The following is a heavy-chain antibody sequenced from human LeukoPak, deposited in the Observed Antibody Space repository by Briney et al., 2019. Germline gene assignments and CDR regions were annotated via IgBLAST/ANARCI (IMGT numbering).Heavy chain of an antibody. J-gene: IGHJ4*02. D-gene: IGHD6-13*01. V-gene: IGHV1-2*02. CDR3: ARGVSSWYKDPFDY. CDR1: GYTFTGYY. Sequence: ASVKVSCKASGYTFTGYYMHWVRQAPGQGLEWMGWINPNSGGTNYAQNFQGRVTMTRDTSISTAYMEVSRLRSDDTAVYYCARGVSSWYKDPFDYWGQGTLVSVSS. CDR2: INPNSGGT.